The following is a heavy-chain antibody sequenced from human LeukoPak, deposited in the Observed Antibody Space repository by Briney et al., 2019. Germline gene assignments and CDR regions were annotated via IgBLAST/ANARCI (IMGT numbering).Heavy chain of an antibody. CDR2: IIPIFGTA. Sequence: ASVKVSCKASGGTFSSYAISWVRQAPGQGLEWMGGIIPIFGTANYAQKFQGRVTITADKSTSTAYMELSSLRSEDTAVYYCARDLIRDDYVWGSYRQTNDAFDIWGQGTMVTVSS. CDR3: ARDLIRDDYVWGSYRQTNDAFDI. D-gene: IGHD3-16*02. J-gene: IGHJ3*02. V-gene: IGHV1-69*06. CDR1: GGTFSSYA.